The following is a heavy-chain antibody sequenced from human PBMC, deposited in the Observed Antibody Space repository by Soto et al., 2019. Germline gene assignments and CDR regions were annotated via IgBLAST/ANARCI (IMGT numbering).Heavy chain of an antibody. V-gene: IGHV4-61*01. Sequence: PSETLSLTCTVSGGSVSSGSYYWSWIRQPPGKGLEWIGYIYYSGSTNYNPSLKSRVTISVDTSKNQFSLKLSSVTAADTAVYYCAGGGQLLWFGELFPLSGMDVWGQGTTVTVSS. CDR3: AGGGQLLWFGELFPLSGMDV. J-gene: IGHJ6*02. D-gene: IGHD3-10*01. CDR2: IYYSGST. CDR1: GGSVSSGSYY.